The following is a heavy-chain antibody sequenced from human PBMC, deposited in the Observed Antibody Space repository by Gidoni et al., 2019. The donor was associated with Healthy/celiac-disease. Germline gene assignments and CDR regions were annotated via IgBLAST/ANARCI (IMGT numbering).Heavy chain of an antibody. CDR2: ISGSGGST. V-gene: IGHV3-23*01. CDR3: AKDGRFLEWFPNWVDP. Sequence: EVQLLESGGGLVQPGGSLRLSCAASGFTFSSYAMSWVRQAPGKGLEVVSAISGSGGSTYYADSVEGRFTISRENSKNWLYLQINSLRAEETAVYYCAKDGRFLEWFPNWVDPWGQGTLVTVSS. D-gene: IGHD3-3*01. CDR1: GFTFSSYA. J-gene: IGHJ5*02.